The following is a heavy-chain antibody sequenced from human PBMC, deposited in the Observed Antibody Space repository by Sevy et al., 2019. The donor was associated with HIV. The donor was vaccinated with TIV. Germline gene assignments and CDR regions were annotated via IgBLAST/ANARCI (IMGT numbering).Heavy chain of an antibody. D-gene: IGHD4-17*01. CDR1: GFIFNKYA. J-gene: IGHJ4*02. CDR2: INDNGEKT. V-gene: IGHV3-23*01. CDR3: AKGDYGGNSGHFDS. Sequence: GGSLRLSCGATGFIFNKYAMNWVRQAPGMGLAWVSGINDNGEKTYYTDTVKGRFTISRDNSRNTLYLQMDNLRAEDAAVHYCAKGDYGGNSGHFDSWGQGTLVTVSS.